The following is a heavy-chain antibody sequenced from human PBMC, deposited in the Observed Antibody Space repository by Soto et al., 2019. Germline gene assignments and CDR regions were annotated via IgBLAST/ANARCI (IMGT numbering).Heavy chain of an antibody. V-gene: IGHV1-18*04. CDR1: GYTFTSYY. CDR2: ISTHSKNR. Sequence: ASVKVSCKASGYTFTSYYMHWVRQAPGQGLEWMGIISTHSKNRDSAQKLPGRVTMTTDTSTRTAYMELRNLRSDDTAVYYCAREYCSSSSCYLPDVWGKGTTVTVSS. D-gene: IGHD2-2*01. J-gene: IGHJ6*04. CDR3: AREYCSSSSCYLPDV.